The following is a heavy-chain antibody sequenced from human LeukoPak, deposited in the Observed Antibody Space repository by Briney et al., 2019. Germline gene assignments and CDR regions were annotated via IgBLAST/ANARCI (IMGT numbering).Heavy chain of an antibody. CDR2: IIPILGIA. CDR1: GGTFSSYA. Sequence: ASVKVSCKASGGTFSSYAISWVRQAPGQGLEWMGRIIPILGIANYAQKFQGRVTITADKSTSTAYMELSSLRSEDTAVYYCASGGFGYCSSTSCRDDYWGQGTLVTVSS. J-gene: IGHJ4*02. V-gene: IGHV1-69*04. D-gene: IGHD2-2*01. CDR3: ASGGFGYCSSTSCRDDY.